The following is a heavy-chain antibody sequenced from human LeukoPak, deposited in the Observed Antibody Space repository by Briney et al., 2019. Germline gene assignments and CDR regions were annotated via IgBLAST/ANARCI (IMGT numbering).Heavy chain of an antibody. D-gene: IGHD6-13*01. CDR2: IYPGDSDT. J-gene: IGHJ4*02. CDR3: ARQGSLYSSSWQLDY. Sequence: KLGESLKISCKGSGFSFTNYWIGWVRQMPGKGLEWMGIIYPGDSDTRYSPSFQGQVTISADKSISTAYLQWSSLKASDTAMYYCARQGSLYSSSWQLDYWGQGTLVTVSS. CDR1: GFSFTNYW. V-gene: IGHV5-51*01.